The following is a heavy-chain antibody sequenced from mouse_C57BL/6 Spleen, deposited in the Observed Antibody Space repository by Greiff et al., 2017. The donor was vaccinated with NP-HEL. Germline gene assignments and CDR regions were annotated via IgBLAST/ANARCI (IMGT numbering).Heavy chain of an antibody. CDR3: ARMLTWTYYAMDY. J-gene: IGHJ4*01. V-gene: IGHV1-19*01. Sequence: EVQLQQSGPVLVKPGASVKMSCKASGYTFTDYYMNWVKQSHGKSLEWIGVINPYNGGTSYNQKFKGKATLTVDKSSSKAYMDLNSLTSEESAVYYCARMLTWTYYAMDYWGQGTSVTVAS. CDR1: GYTFTDYY. D-gene: IGHD4-1*01. CDR2: INPYNGGT.